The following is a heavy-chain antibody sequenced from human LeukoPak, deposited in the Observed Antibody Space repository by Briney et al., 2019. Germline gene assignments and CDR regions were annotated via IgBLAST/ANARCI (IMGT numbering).Heavy chain of an antibody. Sequence: GGSLRLSCAASGFTFSSYAMSWVRQAPGKGLEWVSAISGSGGSTYYADSVKGRFTISRDNSKNTLYLQMNSLRAEDTAVYYCAKDAALVRGFDYYYYMDVWGKGTTVTISS. V-gene: IGHV3-23*01. D-gene: IGHD3-10*01. J-gene: IGHJ6*03. CDR1: GFTFSSYA. CDR2: ISGSGGST. CDR3: AKDAALVRGFDYYYYMDV.